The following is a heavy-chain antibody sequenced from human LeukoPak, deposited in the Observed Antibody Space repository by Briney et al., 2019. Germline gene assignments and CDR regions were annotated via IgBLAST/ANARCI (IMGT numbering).Heavy chain of an antibody. J-gene: IGHJ6*02. CDR3: ARGRSGVVTFRVDHGMDV. D-gene: IGHD4-23*01. Sequence: GGSLRLSCAASGFTVSSNYMSWVRQAPGKGLGCVSVIYSDADTYYADSVKGRFIISRDNSKNTLYLQMNSLRAEDTAVYYCARGRSGVVTFRVDHGMDVWGQGTTVTVSS. CDR2: IYSDADT. CDR1: GFTVSSNY. V-gene: IGHV3-53*01.